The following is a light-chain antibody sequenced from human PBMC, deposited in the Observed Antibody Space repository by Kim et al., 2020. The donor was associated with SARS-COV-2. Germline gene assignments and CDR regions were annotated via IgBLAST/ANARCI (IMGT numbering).Light chain of an antibody. CDR2: GAS. Sequence: YPGERATRSCRASQSVSSNLSWYQQKPGQAPRLLIYGASNRATGIPARFSGSGSGTEFTLTISSLQSEDFAVYYCQQYNNWPPWTFGQGTKVDIK. J-gene: IGKJ1*01. CDR1: QSVSSN. CDR3: QQYNNWPPWT. V-gene: IGKV3-15*01.